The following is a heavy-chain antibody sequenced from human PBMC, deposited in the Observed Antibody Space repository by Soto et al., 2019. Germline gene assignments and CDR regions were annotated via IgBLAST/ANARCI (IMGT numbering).Heavy chain of an antibody. D-gene: IGHD3-22*01. CDR3: ARADKGAFDI. J-gene: IGHJ3*02. Sequence: SXTLSLTCAISGDSVYSNSAVWNWIRQSPSRGLEWLGRTYYRSRWYNDYAVSVKSRITINPDTSKNQFSLQLNSVTPEDTAVYYCARADKGAFDIWGQGTMVTVSS. V-gene: IGHV6-1*01. CDR1: GDSVYSNSAV. CDR2: TYYRSRWYN.